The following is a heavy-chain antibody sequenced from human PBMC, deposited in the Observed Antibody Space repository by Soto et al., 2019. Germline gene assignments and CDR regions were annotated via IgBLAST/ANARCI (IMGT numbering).Heavy chain of an antibody. Sequence: EVQLVESGGGLVRPGGSLRLSCVASTFTFTDYAMSWVRQAPGEGLEWVSGISGSGGTTYYAESVKGRFSISRDNSKNTLYLHLNNLRVEDTAIYYCATISDRGIAAALDSWGQGTLVTVSS. CDR2: ISGSGGTT. CDR1: TFTFTDYA. D-gene: IGHD6-13*01. V-gene: IGHV3-23*04. J-gene: IGHJ4*02. CDR3: ATISDRGIAAALDS.